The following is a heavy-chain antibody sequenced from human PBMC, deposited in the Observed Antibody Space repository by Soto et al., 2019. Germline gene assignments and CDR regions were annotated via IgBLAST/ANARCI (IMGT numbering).Heavy chain of an antibody. Sequence: PGGSLRLSCAASGFIVSSNYMSWVRQAPGKGLEWVSVIYSGGSTYYADSVKGRFTISRDNSKNTLYLQTNSLRAEDTAVYYCARTVVVVTATPGAFDIWGQGTMVTVSS. CDR3: ARTVVVVTATPGAFDI. D-gene: IGHD2-15*01. V-gene: IGHV3-53*01. CDR1: GFIVSSNY. CDR2: IYSGGST. J-gene: IGHJ3*02.